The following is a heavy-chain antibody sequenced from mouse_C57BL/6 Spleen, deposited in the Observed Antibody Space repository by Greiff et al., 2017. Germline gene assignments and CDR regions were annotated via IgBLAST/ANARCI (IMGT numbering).Heavy chain of an antibody. V-gene: IGHV1-82*01. J-gene: IGHJ4*01. D-gene: IGHD2-4*01. CDR1: GYAFSSSW. CDR2: IYPGDGDT. Sequence: QVQLQQSGPELVKPGASVKISCKASGYAFSSSWMNWVKQRPGKGLEWIGRIYPGDGDTNYNGKFKGKATLTADKSSSTAYMQLSSLTSEDSAVYFCERMDYDGNYAMDYWGQGTSVTVSS. CDR3: ERMDYDGNYAMDY.